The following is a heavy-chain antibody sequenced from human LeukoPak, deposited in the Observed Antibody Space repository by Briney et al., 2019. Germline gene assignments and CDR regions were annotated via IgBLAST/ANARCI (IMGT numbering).Heavy chain of an antibody. CDR3: VRDPRRITMVQAGMDV. D-gene: IGHD3-10*01. Sequence: ASVKVSCKASGYTFTSYGISWVRQAPGQGLEWMGWISATTGNANYAQKLQGRVTMTTDTSTSTAYMELRSLRSDDTAVYYCVRDPRRITMVQAGMDVWGHGTTVTVSS. V-gene: IGHV1-18*01. CDR1: GYTFTSYG. CDR2: ISATTGNA. J-gene: IGHJ6*02.